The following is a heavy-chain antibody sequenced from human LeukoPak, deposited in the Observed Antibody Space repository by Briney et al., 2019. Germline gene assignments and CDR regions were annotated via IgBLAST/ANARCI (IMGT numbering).Heavy chain of an antibody. D-gene: IGHD2-15*01. Sequence: ASVEVSCKASGYTFTGYYMHWVRQAPGQGLEWMGWINPNSGGTNYAQKFQGRVTMTRDTSISTAYMELSRLRSDDTAVYYCARDLGGGSQNWFDPWGQGTLVTVSS. V-gene: IGHV1-2*02. CDR1: GYTFTGYY. CDR2: INPNSGGT. J-gene: IGHJ5*02. CDR3: ARDLGGGSQNWFDP.